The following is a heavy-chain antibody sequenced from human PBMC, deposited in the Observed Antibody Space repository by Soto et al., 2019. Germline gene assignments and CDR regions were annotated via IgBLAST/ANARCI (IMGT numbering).Heavy chain of an antibody. D-gene: IGHD3-22*01. V-gene: IGHV4-30-4*01. CDR1: GGSISSGDYY. CDR2: IYYSGST. J-gene: IGHJ4*02. Sequence: TLSLTCTVSGGSISSGDYYWSWIRQPPGKGLEWIGYIYYSGSTYYNPSLKSRVTISVDTSKNQFSLKLSSVTAADTAVYYCARSFYYYDSSGYTPRHDYWGQGTLVTVSS. CDR3: ARSFYYYDSSGYTPRHDY.